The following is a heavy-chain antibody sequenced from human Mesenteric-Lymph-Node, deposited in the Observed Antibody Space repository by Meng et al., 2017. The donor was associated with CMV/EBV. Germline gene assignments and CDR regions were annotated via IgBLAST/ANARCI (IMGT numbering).Heavy chain of an antibody. CDR1: GGSISSSDYY. Sequence: SETLSLTCIVSGGSISSSDYYWSWIRQPPGKGLEWIGYIYYSGSTYYNPSLKSRVTISIDTSKNQFSLKLTSVTAADTAVYYCARVRDLFHYFDYWGQGTLVTVSS. J-gene: IGHJ4*02. V-gene: IGHV4-30-4*01. CDR2: IYYSGST. CDR3: ARVRDLFHYFDY.